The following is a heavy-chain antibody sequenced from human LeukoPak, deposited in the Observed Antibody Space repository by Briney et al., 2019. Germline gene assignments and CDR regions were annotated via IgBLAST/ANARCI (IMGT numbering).Heavy chain of an antibody. CDR2: MYDGGST. CDR3: ARDFDSTTGTIFDY. CDR1: GFTVSNNY. J-gene: IGHJ4*02. Sequence: KAGGSLRLSCAASGFTVSNNYMSWVRQAPVKGLEWVSLMYDGGSTFYTDSVKGRFSISRDNSKNTLFLQMSSLRAEDTAVYYCARDFDSTTGTIFDYWGQGTLVTVSS. V-gene: IGHV3-66*01. D-gene: IGHD1-7*01.